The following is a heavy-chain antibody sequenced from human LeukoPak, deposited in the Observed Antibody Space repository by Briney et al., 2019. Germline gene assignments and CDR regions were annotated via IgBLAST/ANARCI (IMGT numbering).Heavy chain of an antibody. J-gene: IGHJ4*02. CDR3: AREGLDLLVWDTAMASDY. V-gene: IGHV3-21*01. CDR1: GFTFSSYS. Sequence: GGSLRLSCAASGFTFSSYSMNWVRQAPGKGLEWVSSISSSSSYIYYADSAKGRFTISRDNAKNSLYLQMNSLRAEDTAVYYCAREGLDLLVWDTAMASDYWGQGTLVTVSS. D-gene: IGHD5-18*01. CDR2: ISSSSSYI.